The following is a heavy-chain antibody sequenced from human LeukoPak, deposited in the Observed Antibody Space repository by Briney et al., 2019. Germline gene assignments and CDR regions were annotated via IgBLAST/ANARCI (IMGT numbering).Heavy chain of an antibody. J-gene: IGHJ4*02. D-gene: IGHD3-22*01. CDR1: GYTFTSYG. V-gene: IGHV1-18*01. CDR3: ARDRGYYYDSSGYYPPGD. CDR2: ISAYNGNT. Sequence: GASVKVSCKASGYTFTSYGISWVRQAPGQGLERMGWISAYNGNTNYAQKLQGRVTMTTDTSTSTAYMELRSLRSDDTAVYYCARDRGYYYDSSGYYPPGDWGQGTLVTVSS.